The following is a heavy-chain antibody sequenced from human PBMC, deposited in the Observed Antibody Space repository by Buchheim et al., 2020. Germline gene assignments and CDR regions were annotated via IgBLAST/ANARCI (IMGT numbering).Heavy chain of an antibody. Sequence: EVQLVESGGGLVQPGGSLRLSCAASGFTFSSYEMNWVRQAPGKGLEWVSYINSNGRTIYYADSVKGRFPISRDAAKNSLYLQMDSLRTEETAIYYCARTGYCSSASCSAAGWYFDLWGRGTL. J-gene: IGHJ2*01. D-gene: IGHD2-2*01. CDR1: GFTFSSYE. V-gene: IGHV3-48*03. CDR3: ARTGYCSSASCSAAGWYFDL. CDR2: INSNGRTI.